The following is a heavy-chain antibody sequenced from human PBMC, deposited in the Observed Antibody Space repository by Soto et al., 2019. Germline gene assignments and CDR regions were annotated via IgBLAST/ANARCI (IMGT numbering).Heavy chain of an antibody. CDR1: GGSISSYY. J-gene: IGHJ3*02. CDR2: IYYSGST. V-gene: IGHV4-59*01. CDR3: ARVKTGLDAFDI. Sequence: SETLSLTCTVSGGSISSYYWSWIRQPPGKGLEWIGYIYYSGSTNYNPSLRSRVTISVDTSKNQFSLKLSSVTAADTAVYYCARVKTGLDAFDIWGQGTMVTVSS.